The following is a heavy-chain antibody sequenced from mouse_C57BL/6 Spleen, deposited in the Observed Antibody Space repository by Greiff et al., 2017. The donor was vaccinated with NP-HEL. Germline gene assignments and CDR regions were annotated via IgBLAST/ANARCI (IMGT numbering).Heavy chain of an antibody. Sequence: EVQLQQSGAELVRPGASVKLSCTASGFNIKDYYMHWVKQRPEQGLEWIGRIDPEDGDTEYAPKFQGKATMTADTSSNTAYLQLSSLTSEDTAVYYCTTSRLYGNLWFAYWGQGTLVTVSA. D-gene: IGHD2-10*02. CDR3: TTSRLYGNLWFAY. CDR1: GFNIKDYY. J-gene: IGHJ3*01. V-gene: IGHV14-1*01. CDR2: IDPEDGDT.